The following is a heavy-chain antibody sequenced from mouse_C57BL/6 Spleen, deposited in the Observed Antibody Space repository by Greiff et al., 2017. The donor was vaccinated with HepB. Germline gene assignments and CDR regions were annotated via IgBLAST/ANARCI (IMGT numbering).Heavy chain of an antibody. Sequence: QVQLQQPGAELVKPGASVKMSCKASGYTFTSYWITSVKQRPGQGLEWIGDIYPGSGSTNYNEKFKSKATLTVDTSSSTAYMQLSSLTSEDSAVYYCARCSSYDCYAMDYWGQGTSVTVSS. CDR2: IYPGSGST. J-gene: IGHJ4*01. CDR1: GYTFTSYW. CDR3: ARCSSYDCYAMDY. D-gene: IGHD1-1*01. V-gene: IGHV1-55*01.